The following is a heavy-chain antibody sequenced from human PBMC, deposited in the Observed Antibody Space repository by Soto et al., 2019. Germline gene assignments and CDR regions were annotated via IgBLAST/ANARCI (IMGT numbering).Heavy chain of an antibody. CDR2: IYYSGST. CDR1: GGSISSYY. CDR3: VRDDIGLGIDY. V-gene: IGHV4-59*01. Sequence: SEPLCLTCTVSGGSISSYYWSWIRQPPGKGLEWIGYIYYSGSTTYNPSLKSRVTISVDTSKNQFSLKLSSVTAADTAIYYCVRDDIGLGIDYWGLGTLVTVSS. J-gene: IGHJ4*02. D-gene: IGHD1-26*01.